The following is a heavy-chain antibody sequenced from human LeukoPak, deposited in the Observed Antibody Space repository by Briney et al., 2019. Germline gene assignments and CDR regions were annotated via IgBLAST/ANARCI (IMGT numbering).Heavy chain of an antibody. Sequence: GGSLRLSCAASGFTFSSYGMHWVRQAPGKGLEWVAFIRYDGSNKYYTESVKGRFTISRDNSKNTLFLQMDSLRADDTAVYYCARGRRGSSWYDNYYYMDVWGKGTTVTVSS. D-gene: IGHD6-13*01. V-gene: IGHV3-30*02. J-gene: IGHJ6*03. CDR3: ARGRRGSSWYDNYYYMDV. CDR2: IRYDGSNK. CDR1: GFTFSSYG.